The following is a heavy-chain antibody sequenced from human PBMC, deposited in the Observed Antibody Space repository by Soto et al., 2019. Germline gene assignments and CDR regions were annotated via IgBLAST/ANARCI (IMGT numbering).Heavy chain of an antibody. CDR2: TKNKANSYTT. J-gene: IGHJ4*02. CDR3: AREISGQGWHS. D-gene: IGHD2-8*02. V-gene: IGHV3-72*01. Sequence: EVQMVESGGGLDQPGGPPRLSCAASGFAFSDYYIDWVRQAPGKGLEWIGRTKNKANSYTTEYAASVKGRFTVSRDDSKNSVYLQMNSLESEDTAVYYCAREISGQGWHSWGQGTLVIVSS. CDR1: GFAFSDYY.